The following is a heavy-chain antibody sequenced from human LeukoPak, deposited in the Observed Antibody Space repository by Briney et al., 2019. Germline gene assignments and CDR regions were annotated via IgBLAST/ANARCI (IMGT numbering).Heavy chain of an antibody. CDR1: GYTFTSYG. CDR2: ISAYNGNT. D-gene: IGHD7-27*01. J-gene: IGHJ4*02. CDR3: ARDHPWWGTGDDPLDY. V-gene: IGHV1-18*01. Sequence: ASVKVSCKASGYTFTSYGISWVRQAPGQGLEWMGWISAYNGNTNYAQKLQGRVTMTTDTSTSTAYMELRSLRSDDTAVYYCARDHPWWGTGDDPLDYWGQGTLVTVSS.